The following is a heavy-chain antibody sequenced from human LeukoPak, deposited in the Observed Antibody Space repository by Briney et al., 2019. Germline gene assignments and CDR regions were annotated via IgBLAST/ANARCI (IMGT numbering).Heavy chain of an antibody. J-gene: IGHJ5*02. CDR3: ARIVRKNWFDP. D-gene: IGHD2-8*01. CDR1: GGSISSSSYY. V-gene: IGHV4-39*07. CDR2: IYHSGST. Sequence: PSETLSLTCTVSGGSISSSSYYWGWIRQPPGKGLEWIGSIYHSGSTYYNPSLKSRVTISVDTSKNQFSLKLSSVTAADTAVYYCARIVRKNWFDPWGQGTLVTVSS.